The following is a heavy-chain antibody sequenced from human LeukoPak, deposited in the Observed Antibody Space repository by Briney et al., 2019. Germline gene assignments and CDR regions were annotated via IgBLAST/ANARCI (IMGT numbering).Heavy chain of an antibody. J-gene: IGHJ6*03. CDR1: GGSISSTTYY. Sequence: WETLSLTCTVSGGSISSTTYYWGWIRQPPGKGLEWIGNNYYSGSTYYNPSLKSLVTIAVDTSKTQFSLKLISVLAADTTGYYSARGGQWLGQNIHDYYYRDVWGKGTPVTISS. D-gene: IGHD6-19*01. CDR3: ARGGQWLGQNIHDYYYRDV. CDR2: NYYSGST. V-gene: IGHV4-39*07.